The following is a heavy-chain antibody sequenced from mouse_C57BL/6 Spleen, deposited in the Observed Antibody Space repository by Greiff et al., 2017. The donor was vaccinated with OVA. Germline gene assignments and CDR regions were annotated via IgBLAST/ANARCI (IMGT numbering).Heavy chain of an antibody. CDR2: ISSGSSTI. CDR1: GFTFSDYG. V-gene: IGHV5-17*01. Sequence: DVMLVESGGGLVKPGGSLKLSCAASGFTFSDYGMHWVRQAPEKGLEWVAYISSGSSTIYYADTVKGRFTISRDNAKNTLFLQMTSLRSEDTAMYYCAREHSYWYFDVWGAGTTVTVSS. CDR3: AREHSYWYFDV. J-gene: IGHJ1*01.